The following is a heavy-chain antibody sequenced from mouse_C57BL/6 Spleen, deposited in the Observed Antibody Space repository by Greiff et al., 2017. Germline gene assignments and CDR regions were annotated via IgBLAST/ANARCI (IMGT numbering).Heavy chain of an antibody. CDR1: GFTFSDYY. V-gene: IGHV5-16*01. D-gene: IGHD4-1*01. CDR2: INYDGSST. CDR3: ARVTGTGTYDY. J-gene: IGHJ2*01. Sequence: EVQGVASEGGLVQPGSSMKLSCTASGFTFSDYYMAWVRQVPEKGLEWVANINYDGSSTYYLDSLKSRFIISRDNAKNILYLQMSSLKSEDTATYYCARVTGTGTYDYWGQGTTLTVSS.